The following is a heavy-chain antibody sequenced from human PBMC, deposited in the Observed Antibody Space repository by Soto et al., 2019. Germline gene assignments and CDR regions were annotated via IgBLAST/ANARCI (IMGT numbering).Heavy chain of an antibody. CDR2: IYYTGST. Sequence: QVQLQESGPGLVEPSETLSLTCTVSGGSINSYYWSWIRLPPGKGLEWIGHIYYTGSTNYNPSLESRVTIALDTSDSQFSLRLTSVTAADAAVYYCARTFWNFDLWGRGTLVTVSS. CDR3: ARTFWNFDL. D-gene: IGHD3-16*01. V-gene: IGHV4-59*08. CDR1: GGSINSYY. J-gene: IGHJ2*01.